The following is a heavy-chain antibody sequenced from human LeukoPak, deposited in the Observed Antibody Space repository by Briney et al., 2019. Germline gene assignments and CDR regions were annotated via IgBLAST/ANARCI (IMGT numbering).Heavy chain of an antibody. V-gene: IGHV4-34*01. CDR2: INHSGST. J-gene: IGHJ5*02. Sequence: SETLSLTCAVYGGSFSGYYWSWIRQPSGKGLVWIGEINHSGSTNYNPSLKSRVTISVDTSKNQFSLKLSSVTAADTAVYYCARGRYCSSTSCRGNWFDPWGQGTLVTVSS. D-gene: IGHD2-2*01. CDR1: GGSFSGYY. CDR3: ARGRYCSSTSCRGNWFDP.